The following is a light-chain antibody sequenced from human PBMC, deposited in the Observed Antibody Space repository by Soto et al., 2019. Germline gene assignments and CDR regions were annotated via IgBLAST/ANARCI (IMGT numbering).Light chain of an antibody. CDR3: QQLTTYPLT. CDR1: QGIGRF. J-gene: IGKJ4*01. V-gene: IGKV1-9*01. Sequence: DIQLTQSPSFLSASVGDRVTITCRASQGIGRFLALYQQRPGEAPKLLIYAASTLQSGVSCRFSGSGSGTEFNLTVSSLQPEDFATYDCQQLTTYPLTFGGGTKVEIK. CDR2: AAS.